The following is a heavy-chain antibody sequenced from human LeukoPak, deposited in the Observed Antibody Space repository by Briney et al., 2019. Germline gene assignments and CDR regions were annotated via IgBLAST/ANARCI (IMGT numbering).Heavy chain of an antibody. J-gene: IGHJ6*03. CDR3: ARAGYSYGYYYYYYMDV. V-gene: IGHV3-48*03. D-gene: IGHD5-18*01. Sequence: GGSLRLSCAASGFTFSSYEMNWVRQAPGKGLEWVSYISSGSTIYYADSVKGRFTISRDNAKNSLYLQMNSLRAEDTAVYYCARAGYSYGYYYYYYMDVWGKGTTVTISS. CDR2: ISSGSTI. CDR1: GFTFSSYE.